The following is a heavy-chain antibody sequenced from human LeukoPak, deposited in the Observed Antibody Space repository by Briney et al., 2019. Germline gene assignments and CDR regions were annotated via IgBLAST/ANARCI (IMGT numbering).Heavy chain of an antibody. Sequence: GGSLRLSCAASGFTFSTYAMNWVRQAPGKGLEWVSAISGSGGSTYYADSVKGRFTISRDNAKNSLYLQMNSLGAEDTAVYYCARDTYGSGTKTPFDYWGQGTLVTVSS. J-gene: IGHJ4*02. CDR1: GFTFSTYA. D-gene: IGHD3-10*01. CDR2: ISGSGGST. V-gene: IGHV3-23*01. CDR3: ARDTYGSGTKTPFDY.